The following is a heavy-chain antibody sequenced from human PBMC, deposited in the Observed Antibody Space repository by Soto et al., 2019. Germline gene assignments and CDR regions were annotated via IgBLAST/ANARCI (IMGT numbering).Heavy chain of an antibody. J-gene: IGHJ4*02. D-gene: IGHD5-18*01. V-gene: IGHV4-59*12. CDR1: GGSISSYY. CDR3: ARDSYGLKPLDY. Sequence: SETLSLTCTVSGGSISSYYWSWIRQPPGKGLEWIGYIYYSGSTNYNPSLKSRVTISVDTSKNQFSLKLSSVTAADTAVYYCARDSYGLKPLDYWGQGTLVTVSS. CDR2: IYYSGST.